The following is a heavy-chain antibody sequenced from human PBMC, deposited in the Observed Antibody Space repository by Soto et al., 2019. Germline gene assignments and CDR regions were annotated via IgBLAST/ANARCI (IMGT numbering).Heavy chain of an antibody. D-gene: IGHD1-1*01. CDR2: IYHSGTT. CDR1: GDSISSPHW. V-gene: IGHV4-4*02. CDR3: ARLGTRFYFQH. J-gene: IGHJ1*01. Sequence: QVQLQESGPGLVKSSGTLSLTCAVSGDSISSPHWWSWVRQPPGKGLEWIGEIYHSGTTNYNPSLKSRVTMSVDKSKNQLSLMLSSVTAPYTAVYYCARLGTRFYFQHWGQGTLVTVSS.